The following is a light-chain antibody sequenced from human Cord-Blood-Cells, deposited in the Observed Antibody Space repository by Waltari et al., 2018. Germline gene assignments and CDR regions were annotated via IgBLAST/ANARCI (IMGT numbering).Light chain of an antibody. CDR3: QQYGSSPPFT. CDR2: GAS. J-gene: IGKJ3*01. Sequence: ERATLSCRASQSVSSSYLAWYQQKPGQAPRLLIYGASSRATGIPDRFSGSGSGTDFTLTISRLEPEDFAVYYCQQYGSSPPFTFGPGTKVDIK. CDR1: QSVSSSY. V-gene: IGKV3-20*01.